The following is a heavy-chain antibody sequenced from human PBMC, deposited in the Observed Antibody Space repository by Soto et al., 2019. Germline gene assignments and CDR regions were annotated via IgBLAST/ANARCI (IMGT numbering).Heavy chain of an antibody. CDR3: ERDTGADADGRWGDFDI. J-gene: IGHJ3*02. V-gene: IGHV4-31*03. Sequence: SATXSLTCTFSGVSISSGGYYWSWIRQHPGKGLEWIGYISYSGSTYYNPSLKSRLTISVDTSKNQFSLKLSSVTAADTAVYYCERDTGADADGRWGDFDIWGQGTMVTVS. CDR2: ISYSGST. CDR1: GVSISSGGYY. D-gene: IGHD1-26*01.